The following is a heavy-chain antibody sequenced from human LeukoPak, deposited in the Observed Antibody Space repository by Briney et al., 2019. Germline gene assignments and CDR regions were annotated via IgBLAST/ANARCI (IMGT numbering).Heavy chain of an antibody. V-gene: IGHV5-51*01. D-gene: IGHD3/OR15-3a*01. CDR2: IYPGESDT. Sequence: RGESLKISCKGSGYSFTSYWIGWVRQMPGKGLEWTGMIYPGESDTRYSPSFQCQVTISADKSISTAYLQWSSLKASDTAMYNCARRAGYYTGSYYYYMDVWGKGTTVTVSS. CDR1: GYSFTSYW. CDR3: ARRAGYYTGSYYYYMDV. J-gene: IGHJ6*03.